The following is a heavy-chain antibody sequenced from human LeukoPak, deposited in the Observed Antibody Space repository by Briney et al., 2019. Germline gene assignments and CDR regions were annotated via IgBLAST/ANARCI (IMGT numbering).Heavy chain of an antibody. J-gene: IGHJ4*02. V-gene: IGHV3-21*01. CDR2: ITSSGSYI. Sequence: GGSLRLSCAASGFTFSNYSMNWVRQAPGKGLEWVSTITSSGSYIYYADSVKGRFTISRDNARNSLYLQMNSLRAEDTAIYYCARAEALKFRDFDYWGQGTLVTVSS. CDR3: ARAEALKFRDFDY. CDR1: GFTFSNYS.